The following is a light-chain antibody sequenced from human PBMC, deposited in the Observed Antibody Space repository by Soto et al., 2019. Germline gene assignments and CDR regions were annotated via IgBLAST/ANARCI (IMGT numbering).Light chain of an antibody. CDR1: SSNIGAGYD. CDR2: GNS. CDR3: QSYDSSLSGLV. Sequence: QPVLTQPPSVSGAPGQMVTISCTGSSSNIGAGYDVHWYQQLPGTAPKLLIYGNSNRPSGVPDRFSGSKSGTSASLAITGLQAEDEADYYCQSYDSSLSGLVFGTGTKVTVL. J-gene: IGLJ1*01. V-gene: IGLV1-40*01.